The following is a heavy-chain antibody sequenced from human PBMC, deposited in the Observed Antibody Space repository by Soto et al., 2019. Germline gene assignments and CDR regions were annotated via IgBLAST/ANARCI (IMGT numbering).Heavy chain of an antibody. CDR1: GVKFDDYA. CDR3: VKEMARGVENDCYPFAY. CDR2: SSRDSRTI. J-gene: IGHJ4*02. V-gene: IGHV3-9*01. D-gene: IGHD2-21*02. Sequence: EVHLVESGGDLVHPGRSLRLSCAASGVKFDDYAMHWVRQAAGKGLVWVSGSSRDSRTIVYADSVKGRFTISRDNAKNSLDLHMDSLRAEDTALYYCVKEMARGVENDCYPFAYWGKGTLVTVSS.